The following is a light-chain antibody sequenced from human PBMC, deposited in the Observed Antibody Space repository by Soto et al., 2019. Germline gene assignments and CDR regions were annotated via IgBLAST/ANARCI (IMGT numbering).Light chain of an antibody. CDR3: SSYTASSTYV. Sequence: QSVLTQPASVSGSPGQSITISCTGTSSDVGGYNYVSWYQHHPGKAPKLMIFDVSNRPSGVSNRFSGSKSGNTASLTISGLQSEYEADYYCSSYTASSTYVFVTRTKVTV. V-gene: IGLV2-14*03. CDR1: SSDVGGYNY. J-gene: IGLJ1*01. CDR2: DVS.